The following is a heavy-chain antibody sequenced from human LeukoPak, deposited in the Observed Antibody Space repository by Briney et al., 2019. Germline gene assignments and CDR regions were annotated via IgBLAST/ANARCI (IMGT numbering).Heavy chain of an antibody. CDR3: ARHEYSGSYYGLSWFDP. V-gene: IGHV4-39*01. Sequence: SETLSLTCTVSGGSISSNGYYWGWLRQPPGMGLDWLASIYYSGSSYDTPSLKSRVTISVDTSKNQLSLKLSSLTAADTAVYYCARHEYSGSYYGLSWFDPWGQGTLVTVSS. CDR2: IYYSGSS. CDR1: GGSISSNGYY. D-gene: IGHD1-26*01. J-gene: IGHJ5*02.